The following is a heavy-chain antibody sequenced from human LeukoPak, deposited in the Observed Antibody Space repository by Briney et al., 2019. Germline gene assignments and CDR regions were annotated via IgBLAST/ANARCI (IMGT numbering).Heavy chain of an antibody. CDR1: GFTFGSYW. J-gene: IGHJ4*02. CDR2: IKQDGSEK. D-gene: IGHD3-22*01. Sequence: GGSLRLSCAASGFTFGSYWMSWVRQAPGKGLEWVANIKQDGSEKYYADSVKGRFTISRDNAKNPVYLQMNSLRAEDTAVYYCASGYYYDSSGPPDYFDYWGQGTLVTDSS. CDR3: ASGYYYDSSGPPDYFDY. V-gene: IGHV3-7*01.